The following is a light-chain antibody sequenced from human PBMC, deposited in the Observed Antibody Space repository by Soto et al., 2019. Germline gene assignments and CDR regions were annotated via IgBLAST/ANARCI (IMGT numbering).Light chain of an antibody. J-gene: IGKJ5*01. CDR1: QSVSSY. CDR3: QQRSNWPT. CDR2: DAS. V-gene: IGKV3-11*01. Sequence: EIVLTQSPATLSLSPGERATLSCRASQSVSSYLAWYQQKPGQAPRLLIYDASNRAPGIPARFSGSGSGTDFTLTISSLEPEYFAVYYCQQRSNWPTFGQGTLLEIK.